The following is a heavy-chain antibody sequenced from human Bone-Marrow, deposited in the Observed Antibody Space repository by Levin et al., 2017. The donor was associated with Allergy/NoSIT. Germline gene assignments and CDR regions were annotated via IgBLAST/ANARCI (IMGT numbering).Heavy chain of an antibody. J-gene: IGHJ4*02. CDR2: VWYDGTYK. D-gene: IGHD6-19*01. CDR1: GFTFSTYA. Sequence: LSLTCAASGFTFSTYAMHWVRQAPGRGLEWVAVVWYDGTYKYYADSVKGRFTISRDNSKNALYLQMNSLRDEDTAIYYCASEAGGMAFDYWGQGTLVTVSS. V-gene: IGHV3-33*01. CDR3: ASEAGGMAFDY.